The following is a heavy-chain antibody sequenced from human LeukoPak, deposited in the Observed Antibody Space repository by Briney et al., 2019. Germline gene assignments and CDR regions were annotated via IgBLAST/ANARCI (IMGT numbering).Heavy chain of an antibody. CDR3: VREYCSGDRCSSSFYGMNV. J-gene: IGHJ6*02. V-gene: IGHV3-11*06. Sequence: GGSLILSCAASGFSLSDYFMGWIRQAPGKGLEWISYISPRSTDTNYADSVKGRFTISRDNAKNSLYLEMNSLRAEDTAVFYCVREYCSGDRCSSSFYGMNVWGHRTTVTVSS. CDR1: GFSLSDYF. D-gene: IGHD2-15*01. CDR2: ISPRSTDT.